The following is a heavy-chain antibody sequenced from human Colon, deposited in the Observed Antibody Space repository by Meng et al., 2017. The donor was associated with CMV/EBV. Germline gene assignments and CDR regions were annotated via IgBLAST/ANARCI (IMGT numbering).Heavy chain of an antibody. CDR3: ARRVGSGKYYFDS. Sequence: CAISGGSLTGPYCSWIRQSPGKGLEWIGEINYSQPINYTPSLKSRVTISADMSKNQCSLKLRSVTAADGAVYYCARRVGSGKYYFDSWSQGSLVTVSS. CDR1: GGSLTGPY. D-gene: IGHD3-10*01. CDR2: INYSQPI. J-gene: IGHJ4*02. V-gene: IGHV4-34*01.